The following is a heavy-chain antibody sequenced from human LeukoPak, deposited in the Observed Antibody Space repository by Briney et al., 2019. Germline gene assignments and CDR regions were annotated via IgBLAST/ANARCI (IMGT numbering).Heavy chain of an antibody. J-gene: IGHJ4*02. CDR2: ISGSGGST. D-gene: IGHD5-12*01. CDR1: GFTFSSYA. V-gene: IGHV3-23*01. CDR3: AKDKRSGYDRVAFDY. Sequence: SGGSLRLSCAASGFTFSSYAMSWVRQAPGKGLEWVSAISGSGGSTYYADSVKGRLTISRDNSKNTLYLQMNSLRAEDTAVYYCAKDKRSGYDRVAFDYWGQGTLVTVSS.